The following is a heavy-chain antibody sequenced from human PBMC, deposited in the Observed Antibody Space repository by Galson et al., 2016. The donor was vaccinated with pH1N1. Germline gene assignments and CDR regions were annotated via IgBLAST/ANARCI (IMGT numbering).Heavy chain of an antibody. CDR2: IYPGDSET. CDR1: GYTFTTYW. V-gene: IGHV5-51*03. CDR3: ARRSTELGLDY. D-gene: IGHD2/OR15-2a*01. Sequence: QSGAEVKKPGESLKISCQASGYTFTTYWIVWVRQMPGKGLEWMGIIYPGDSETKYSPSFEGQVTFSVDKSKNTAYLHWSSLKAADTAIYYCARRSTELGLDYWGQGVLVTVSS. J-gene: IGHJ4*02.